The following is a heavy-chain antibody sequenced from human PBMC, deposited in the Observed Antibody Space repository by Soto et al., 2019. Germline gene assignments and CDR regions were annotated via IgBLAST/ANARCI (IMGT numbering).Heavy chain of an antibody. V-gene: IGHV1-3*01. CDR2: INAGNGNT. J-gene: IGHJ3*02. D-gene: IGHD6-6*01. Sequence: ASVKVSCKASGYTFTSYAMHWVRQAPGQRLEWMGWINAGNGNTKYSQKFQGRVTITRDTSASTAYMELSSLRSEDTAVYYCARVSIAARPFGAFDIWGQGTMVTVSS. CDR3: ARVSIAARPFGAFDI. CDR1: GYTFTSYA.